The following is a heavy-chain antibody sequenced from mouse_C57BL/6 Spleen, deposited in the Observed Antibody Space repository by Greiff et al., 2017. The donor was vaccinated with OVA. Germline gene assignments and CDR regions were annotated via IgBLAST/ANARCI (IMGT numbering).Heavy chain of an antibody. V-gene: IGHV14-2*01. J-gene: IGHJ1*03. CDR1: GFNIKDYY. CDR3: ARSYGSSHWYFDV. D-gene: IGHD1-1*01. CDR2: IDPEDGET. Sequence: VQLQQSGAELVKPGASVKLSCTASGFNIKDYYMHWVKQRTEQGLEWIGRIDPEDGETKYAPTFQGKATITADTSSNTAYLQLSSLTSEDTAVYYCARSYGSSHWYFDVWGTGTTVTVSS.